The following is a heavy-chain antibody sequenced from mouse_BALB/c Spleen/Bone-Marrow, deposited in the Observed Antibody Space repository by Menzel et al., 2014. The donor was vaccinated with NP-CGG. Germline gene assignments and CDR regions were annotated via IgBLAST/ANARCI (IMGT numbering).Heavy chain of an antibody. J-gene: IGHJ3*01. Sequence: VHLVESGAELVRPGSSVKISCKASGYAFSSYWMNWVKQRPGQGLEWIGQIYPGDGDTNYNGKFKGKATLTADKSSSTAYVQLSSLTSEDSAVYFCAREGYDYDWFAYWGQGTLVTVSA. CDR1: GYAFSSYW. CDR2: IYPGDGDT. D-gene: IGHD2-4*01. V-gene: IGHV1-80*01. CDR3: AREGYDYDWFAY.